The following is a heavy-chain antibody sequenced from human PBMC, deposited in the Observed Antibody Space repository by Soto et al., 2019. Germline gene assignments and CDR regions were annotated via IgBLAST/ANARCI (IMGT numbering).Heavy chain of an antibody. CDR1: GFTFSSYA. V-gene: IGHV3-23*01. Sequence: PGGSLRLSCAPSGFTFSSYAMSWARQAPGKGLEWVSDFNASGGSTYYADSVKGRFTISRDNTTNILYLQMNRLRAEDTAVYYCAKPGYCSGGKCYVSGTSRYYFDYWGQGTPVTVSS. CDR2: FNASGGST. CDR3: AKPGYCSGGKCYVSGTSRYYFDY. D-gene: IGHD2-15*01. J-gene: IGHJ4*02.